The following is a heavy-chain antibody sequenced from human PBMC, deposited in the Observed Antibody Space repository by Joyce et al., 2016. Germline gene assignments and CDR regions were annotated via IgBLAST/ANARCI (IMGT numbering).Heavy chain of an antibody. D-gene: IGHD3-9*01. V-gene: IGHV1-2*02. J-gene: IGHJ5*02. CDR2: INPNSGGT. CDR1: GYTFTGYF. Sequence: QVQLVQSGAEMKKPGASVKVSCKASGYTFTGYFIHWVRQAPGQGLEWVGRINPNSGGTNYAQKFQGRVTMTRNRSITTAYRELSRLASDDTAVYYCATYALRYIDGFDPWGQGTLVTVSS. CDR3: ATYALRYIDGFDP.